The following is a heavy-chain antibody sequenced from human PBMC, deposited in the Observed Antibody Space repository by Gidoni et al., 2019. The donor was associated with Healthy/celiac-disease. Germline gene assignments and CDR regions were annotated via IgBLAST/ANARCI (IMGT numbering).Heavy chain of an antibody. V-gene: IGHV3-23*01. J-gene: IGHJ5*02. CDR3: AKGGAVAGKIDP. D-gene: IGHD6-19*01. CDR2: ISGSGGST. Sequence: EVQLLESGGGLVQPGGSLRLSFEASGFTFSSYAMSWVRQDPGKGLEWVSAISGSGGSTYYADSVKGRFTISRDNSKNTLYLQMNSLRAEDTAVYYCAKGGAVAGKIDPWGQGTLVTVSS. CDR1: GFTFSSYA.